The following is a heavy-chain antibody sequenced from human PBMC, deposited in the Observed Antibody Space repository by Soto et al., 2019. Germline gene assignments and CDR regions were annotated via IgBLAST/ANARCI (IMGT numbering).Heavy chain of an antibody. CDR1: GFTFTSSA. V-gene: IGHV1-58*01. CDR2: IVVGSGNT. Sequence: GASVKVSCKASGFTFTSSAVQWVRQARGQRLVWIGWIVVGSGNTNYAQKFQERVTITRDMSTSTAYMELSSLRSEDTAVYYCAADPSNYYYYGMDVWGQGTTVTVSS. CDR3: AADPSNYYYYGMDV. J-gene: IGHJ6*02. D-gene: IGHD4-4*01.